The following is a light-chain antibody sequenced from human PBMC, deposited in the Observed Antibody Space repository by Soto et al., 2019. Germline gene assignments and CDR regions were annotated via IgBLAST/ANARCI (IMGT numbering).Light chain of an antibody. CDR1: QSVSSSY. Sequence: ERVLTQSAAVLSLSPGERATLSCRASQSVSSSYLAWYQQKPGQAPRLLIYGASNRATGIPDRFSGSGSGTDFTLTISRLEPEDFAVYFCQQYGRSPPFTFGQGTKVDIK. J-gene: IGKJ2*01. V-gene: IGKV3-20*01. CDR3: QQYGRSPPFT. CDR2: GAS.